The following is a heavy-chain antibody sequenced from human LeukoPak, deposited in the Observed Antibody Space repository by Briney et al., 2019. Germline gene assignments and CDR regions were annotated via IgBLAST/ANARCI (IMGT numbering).Heavy chain of an antibody. CDR1: GFTFSSFD. V-gene: IGHV3-13*01. D-gene: IGHD6-19*01. J-gene: IGHJ4*02. CDR2: IGTAGDT. CDR3: ARLTGSGWNHFDY. Sequence: GGSLRLSCAASGFTFSSFDMHWVRQATGKGLEWVSGIGTAGDTYYPGSVKGRFTISRENGKNSLYLQMNGLRVEDTAVYYCARLTGSGWNHFDYWGQGTPVTVSS.